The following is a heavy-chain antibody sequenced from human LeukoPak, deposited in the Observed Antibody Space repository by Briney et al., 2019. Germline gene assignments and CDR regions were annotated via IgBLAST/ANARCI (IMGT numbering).Heavy chain of an antibody. D-gene: IGHD3-22*01. CDR3: ANPLYYETRSGLDGMDV. Sequence: PGGSLRLSCGASGVSFSSSGMNWVRQAPGKGLDWISYISQTGNTIYYADSVRGRFSVSKDNAENSLYLQMNSLRAEDTAVYYCANPLYYETRSGLDGMDVWGQGTTVTVSS. CDR2: ISQTGNTI. V-gene: IGHV3-48*03. J-gene: IGHJ6*02. CDR1: GVSFSSSG.